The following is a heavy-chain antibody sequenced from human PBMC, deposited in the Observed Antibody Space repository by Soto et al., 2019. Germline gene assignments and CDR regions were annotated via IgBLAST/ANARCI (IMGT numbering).Heavy chain of an antibody. D-gene: IGHD3-22*01. CDR1: GFTFSSYA. CDR2: ISGSGGST. Sequence: GGSLRLSCAASGFTFSSYAMSWVGQAPGKGLEWVSAISGSGGSTYYADSVKGRFTISRDNSKNTLYLQMNSLRAEDTAVYYCAKGRGGITMIVVVIKAYFDYWGQGTLVTVSS. CDR3: AKGRGGITMIVVVIKAYFDY. J-gene: IGHJ4*02. V-gene: IGHV3-23*01.